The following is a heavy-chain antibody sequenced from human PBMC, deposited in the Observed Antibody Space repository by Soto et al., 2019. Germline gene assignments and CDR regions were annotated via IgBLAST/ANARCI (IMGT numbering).Heavy chain of an antibody. D-gene: IGHD6-6*01. J-gene: IGHJ6*02. V-gene: IGHV4-59*01. CDR3: ARGEDASFYYGLDV. CDR1: GGSITSSY. CDR2: IYDTGISGYTPST. Sequence: SETLSLTCTVSGGSITSSYWSWIRRPPGKGLEWIAYIYDTGISGYTPSTSYNPSLKSRVTMSVDTSKSQFSLKLTSVTAADTAVYYCARGEDASFYYGLDVWGQGITVTVSS.